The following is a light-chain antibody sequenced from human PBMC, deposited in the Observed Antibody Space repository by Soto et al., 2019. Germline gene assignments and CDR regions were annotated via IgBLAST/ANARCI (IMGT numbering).Light chain of an antibody. CDR3: LQTYTTPYT. CDR2: AAS. V-gene: IGKV1-39*01. Sequence: DLQMTQSPSSLSASVGDRVTIACRASQSISTYLSWYQQKPGKAPNLLIYAASSLQGGVPSRFSGSGSGTDFTLTISSLQPGDFATYYCLQTYTTPYTFGQGTKLEI. CDR1: QSISTY. J-gene: IGKJ2*01.